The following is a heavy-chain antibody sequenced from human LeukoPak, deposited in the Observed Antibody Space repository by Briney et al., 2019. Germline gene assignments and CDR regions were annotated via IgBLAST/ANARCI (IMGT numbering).Heavy chain of an antibody. CDR3: ARGFGAQHCSSTSCYWDYYYYYMDV. D-gene: IGHD2-2*01. Sequence: SQTLSLTCAISGDSVSSNSAAWNWIRQSPSRGLEWLGGTYYRSKWYNDYAVSVKSRITINPDTSKNQFSLQLNSVTPADTAVYYCARGFGAQHCSSTSCYWDYYYYYMDVWGKGTTVTVSS. CDR1: GDSVSSNSAA. J-gene: IGHJ6*03. V-gene: IGHV6-1*01. CDR2: TYYRSKWYN.